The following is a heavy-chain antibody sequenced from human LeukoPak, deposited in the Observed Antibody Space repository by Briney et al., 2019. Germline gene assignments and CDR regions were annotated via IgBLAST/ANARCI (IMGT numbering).Heavy chain of an antibody. Sequence: SVKVSCKASGGTFSSYAISWVRQAPGQGLEWMGGIIPIFGTANYAQKFQGRVTITTDESTSTAYMELSSLRSEDTAVYYCARVEYYYDSSGYQDNYYYYYYMDVWGKGTRSPSP. D-gene: IGHD3-22*01. CDR3: ARVEYYYDSSGYQDNYYYYYYMDV. CDR2: IIPIFGTA. J-gene: IGHJ6*03. CDR1: GGTFSSYA. V-gene: IGHV1-69*05.